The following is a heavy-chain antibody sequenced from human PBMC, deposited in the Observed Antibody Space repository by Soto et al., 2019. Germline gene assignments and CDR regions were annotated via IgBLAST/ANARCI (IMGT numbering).Heavy chain of an antibody. Sequence: QVQLVQSGAEVKKPGSSVKVSCKASGGTFSNYAISSVRQAPGQGLEWMGGIIPLFVTANYAQKFQGRVTITADESTSTAYMELNSLRSEDTAVYYCARDSRYYFDSSGYFNFDYWGQGTLVTVSS. V-gene: IGHV1-69*12. CDR3: ARDSRYYFDSSGYFNFDY. CDR2: IIPLFVTA. CDR1: GGTFSNYA. J-gene: IGHJ4*02. D-gene: IGHD3-22*01.